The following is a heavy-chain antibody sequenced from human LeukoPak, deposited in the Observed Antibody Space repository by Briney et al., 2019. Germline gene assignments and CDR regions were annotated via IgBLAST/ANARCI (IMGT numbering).Heavy chain of an antibody. J-gene: IGHJ5*02. CDR2: ISSSGKTK. CDR1: GFTFSGYE. V-gene: IGHV3-48*03. D-gene: IGHD2-2*01. Sequence: PGGSLRLSCAGSGFTFSGYEMNWVRQAPGKGLEWVSYISSSGKTKFYADSVKGRFTISRDNAKNSLYLQMNSLRAEDTAVYYCAKDPAIGQNCFDPWGQGTLVTVSS. CDR3: AKDPAIGQNCFDP.